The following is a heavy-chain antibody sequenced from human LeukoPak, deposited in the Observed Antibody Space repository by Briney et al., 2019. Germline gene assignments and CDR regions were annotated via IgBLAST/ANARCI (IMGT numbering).Heavy chain of an antibody. D-gene: IGHD2-15*01. V-gene: IGHV4-39*07. Sequence: SETLSLTCTVSGASISSGTYYWAWIRQPPGKGLEWIGNIYYSGSTSYNPPLESRVTISVDTSKNQFSLKLTSVTAADTAVYYCAREGVRGTLGLDVWGQGTTVTVSS. CDR3: AREGVRGTLGLDV. CDR1: GASISSGTYY. J-gene: IGHJ6*02. CDR2: IYYSGST.